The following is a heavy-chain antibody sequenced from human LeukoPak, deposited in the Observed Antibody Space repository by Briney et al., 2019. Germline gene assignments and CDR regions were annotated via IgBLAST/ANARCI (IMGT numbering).Heavy chain of an antibody. CDR2: INPGGDNT. CDR1: GYTFTSYY. V-gene: IGHV1-46*01. CDR3: ARIRDGYNDAYDI. J-gene: IGHJ3*02. Sequence: ASVKVSCTASGYTFTSYYIHWVRQAPGQGLEWMGLINPGGDNTNYAQNFQGRVTMTRDTSTSTVYMELSSLRSEDTAIYYCARIRDGYNDAYDIWGQGTVVTVPS. D-gene: IGHD5-24*01.